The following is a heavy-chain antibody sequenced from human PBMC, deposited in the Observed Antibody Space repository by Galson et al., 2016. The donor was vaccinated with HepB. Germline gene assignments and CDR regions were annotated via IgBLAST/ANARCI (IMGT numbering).Heavy chain of an antibody. CDR2: IGGSGGGT. D-gene: IGHD2-2*01. J-gene: IGHJ5*02. V-gene: IGHV3-23*01. Sequence: SLRLSCAGFGFTFNNYAMHWVRQAPGKGLEWVSGIGGSGGGTYYADSVKGRFTISRDNSKNTLYLQLNSLRAEDTAIYYCTKDQLIVIVPAAGNWFDPWGQGTLVTVSS. CDR3: TKDQLIVIVPAAGNWFDP. CDR1: GFTFNNYA.